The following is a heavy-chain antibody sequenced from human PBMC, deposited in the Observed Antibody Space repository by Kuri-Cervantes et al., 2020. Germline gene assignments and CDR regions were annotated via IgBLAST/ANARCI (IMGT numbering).Heavy chain of an antibody. V-gene: IGHV5-51*01. D-gene: IGHD2-15*01. CDR2: LYPGDSDT. Sequence: GGSLRLSCKGSGYSFTSYWIGWVRQMPGKGLEWMGILYPGDSDTRYSPSFQGQVTISADKSISTAYLQWSILKASDTAMYYCARLKLLPIYYYYYGMDVWGQGTTVTVSS. CDR3: ARLKLLPIYYYYYGMDV. CDR1: GYSFTSYW. J-gene: IGHJ6*02.